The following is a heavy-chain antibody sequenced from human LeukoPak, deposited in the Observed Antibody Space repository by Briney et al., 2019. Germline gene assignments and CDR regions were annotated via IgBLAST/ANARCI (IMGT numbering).Heavy chain of an antibody. CDR1: GGSFSVYY. V-gene: IGHV4-34*01. Sequence: SETLSLTCAVYGGSFSVYYWSWIGQPPGKGLAWIGHVYFSGSTYYSPYFKSRVTISVDTSKNQFSLKLTPVTAADTAVYYCARLRGGAVAGTWGDFDYWGQGTLVTVSS. J-gene: IGHJ4*02. CDR3: ARLRGGAVAGTWGDFDY. CDR2: VYFSGST. D-gene: IGHD6-19*01.